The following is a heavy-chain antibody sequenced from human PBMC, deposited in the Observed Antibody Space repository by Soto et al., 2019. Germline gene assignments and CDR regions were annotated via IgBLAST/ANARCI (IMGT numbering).Heavy chain of an antibody. CDR1: GGSISSYY. CDR2: IYYSGST. D-gene: IGHD3-16*01. CDR3: ARGVGLTYYYYYGMDV. J-gene: IGHJ6*02. V-gene: IGHV4-59*01. Sequence: PSETLSLTCTVSGGSISSYYWSWIRQPPGKGLEWIGYIYYSGSTNYNPSLKSRVTISVDTSKNQFSLKLSSVTAADTAVYYCARGVGLTYYYYYGMDVWGQGTTVTRLL.